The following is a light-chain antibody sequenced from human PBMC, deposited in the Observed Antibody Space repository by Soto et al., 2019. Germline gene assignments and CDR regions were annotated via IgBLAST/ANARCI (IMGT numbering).Light chain of an antibody. CDR2: KAS. Sequence: DIQMTQSPSTLSASVRDRVTITCRASQTISSWLAWFQQRPGRAPKFLIYKASSLKNGVPLRFSGSGSGTQFTLTISSLLSEDFAVYFCQQYNNWPLAFGQGTRLEIK. CDR1: QTISSW. V-gene: IGKV1-5*03. J-gene: IGKJ5*01. CDR3: QQYNNWPLA.